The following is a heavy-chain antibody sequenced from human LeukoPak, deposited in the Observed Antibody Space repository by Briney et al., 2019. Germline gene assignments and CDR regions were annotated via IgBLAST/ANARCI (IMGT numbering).Heavy chain of an antibody. CDR2: INHSGST. J-gene: IGHJ6*03. V-gene: IGHV4-34*01. D-gene: IGHD1-14*01. CDR3: ARGRVKTRSYYYYMDV. CDR1: GGSFSGYY. Sequence: SETLSLTCAVYGGSFSGYYWSWIRQPPGKGLEWIGEINHSGSTNYNPSLKSRVTISVDTSKNQFSLKLSSVTAADTAVYYCARGRVKTRSYYYYMDVWGKGTTVTVSS.